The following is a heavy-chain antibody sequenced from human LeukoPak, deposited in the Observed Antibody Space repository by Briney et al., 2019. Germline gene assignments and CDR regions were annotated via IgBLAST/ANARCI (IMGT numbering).Heavy chain of an antibody. V-gene: IGHV3-23*01. CDR2: ISGSGGST. D-gene: IGHD2-15*01. J-gene: IGHJ4*02. Sequence: GGSLRLSCAASGFPFSTDAMSWVRQAPGKGLEWVSAISGSGGSTYYADSVKGRFTVSRDNSKNKVYLQMNSLRAEDTAVYYCAKEYCSGGSCHFSDYWGQGTLVTVSS. CDR1: GFPFSTDA. CDR3: AKEYCSGGSCHFSDY.